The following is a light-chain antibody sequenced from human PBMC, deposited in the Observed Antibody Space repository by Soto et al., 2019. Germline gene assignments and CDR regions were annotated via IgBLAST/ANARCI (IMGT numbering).Light chain of an antibody. CDR2: YDD. Sequence: QPVLTQPPSVSEAPRQRVTISCSGSSSNIGNNAVNWYQQLPGKAPKLLIYYDDLLPSGVSDRFSGSKSGTSASLAISGLQSEDAADYYCSAWADSMNGVVFGGGTKVTVL. V-gene: IGLV1-36*01. CDR1: SSNIGNNA. CDR3: SAWADSMNGVV. J-gene: IGLJ2*01.